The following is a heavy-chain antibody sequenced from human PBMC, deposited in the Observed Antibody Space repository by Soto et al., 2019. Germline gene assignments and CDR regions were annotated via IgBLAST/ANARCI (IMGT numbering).Heavy chain of an antibody. D-gene: IGHD6-13*01. J-gene: IGHJ5*02. Sequence: SGGSLRLSCAASGFTFSDYYMSWIRQAPGKGLEWVSYISSSGSTIYYADSVKGRFTISRDKAKNSLYLQMNSLRAEDTAVYYCAGDAGVSWSFRPENWFNPWGEGSLVTV. CDR3: AGDAGVSWSFRPENWFNP. V-gene: IGHV3-11*01. CDR2: ISSSGSTI. CDR1: GFTFSDYY.